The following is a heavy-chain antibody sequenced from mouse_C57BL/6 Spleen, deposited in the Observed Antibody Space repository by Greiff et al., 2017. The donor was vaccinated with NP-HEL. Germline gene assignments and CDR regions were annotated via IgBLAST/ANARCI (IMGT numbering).Heavy chain of an antibody. CDR3: ASSDYDGFAY. Sequence: QVQLKQPGAELVKPGASVKLSCKASGYTFTSYWMHWVKQRPGRGLEWIGRIDPNSGGTKYNEKFKSKATLTVDTSSSTAYMQLSSPTSEDSAVYYCASSDYDGFAYWGQGTLVTVSA. V-gene: IGHV1-62-3*01. CDR1: GYTFTSYW. D-gene: IGHD2-4*01. J-gene: IGHJ3*01. CDR2: IDPNSGGT.